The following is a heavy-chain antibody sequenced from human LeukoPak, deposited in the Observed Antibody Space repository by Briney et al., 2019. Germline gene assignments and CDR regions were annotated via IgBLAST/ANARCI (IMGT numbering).Heavy chain of an antibody. J-gene: IGHJ4*02. CDR1: GFTFRNAW. Sequence: GGSLRLSCAASGFTFRNAWMSWVRQAPGKGLEWVGRIKSKGDGETTDSAAPVKGRFTMSRDDPEAILYLQMNALKAEDTAVYYCATDLGLTMIRGVIVNWGQGALVTVSS. V-gene: IGHV3-15*01. CDR3: ATDLGLTMIRGVIVN. D-gene: IGHD3-10*01. CDR2: IKSKGDGETT.